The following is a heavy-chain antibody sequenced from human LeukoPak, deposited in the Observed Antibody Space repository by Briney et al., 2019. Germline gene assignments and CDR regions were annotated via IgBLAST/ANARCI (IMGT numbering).Heavy chain of an antibody. D-gene: IGHD6-13*01. CDR3: ARTGGSSWCLDY. V-gene: IGHV4-39*01. CDR2: VYYSGST. Sequence: SETLSLTCTVSGGSISDSFYYWGWIRQPPGKGLEWIGSVYYSGSTYYNPSLRSRVTISVDTSKNQFSLRLTSVTAADTAVYYCARTGGSSWCLDYWGQGILVTVSS. CDR1: GGSISDSFYY. J-gene: IGHJ4*02.